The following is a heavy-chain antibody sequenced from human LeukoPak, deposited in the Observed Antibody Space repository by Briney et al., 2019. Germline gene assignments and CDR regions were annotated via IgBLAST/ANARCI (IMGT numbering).Heavy chain of an antibody. CDR2: INPNSGGT. CDR1: GYTFTGYY. D-gene: IGHD5-12*01. V-gene: IGHV1-2*02. Sequence: ASVKVSCKASGYTFTGYYMHWVRQAPGQGLEWMGWINPNSGGTNYAQKFQGRVTMTTDTSTSTAYMELRSLRSDDPAVYYCARVNSGYDYGIWEYWGQGALVTVSS. CDR3: ARVNSGYDYGIWEY. J-gene: IGHJ4*02.